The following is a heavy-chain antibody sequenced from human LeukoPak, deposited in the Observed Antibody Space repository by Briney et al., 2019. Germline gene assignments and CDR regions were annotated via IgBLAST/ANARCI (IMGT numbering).Heavy chain of an antibody. CDR2: ISSTGGST. V-gene: IGHV3-64*01. J-gene: IGHJ6*02. CDR3: ARDAPFMDV. CDR1: GFTFSSCA. Sequence: GGSLRLSCAASGFTFSSCAMHWVRQAPGKGLEYVSTISSTGGSTPYANSVKGRFTISRDNSKNTLYLQMGSLRVEDMAVYYCARDAPFMDVWGQGTTVTVSS.